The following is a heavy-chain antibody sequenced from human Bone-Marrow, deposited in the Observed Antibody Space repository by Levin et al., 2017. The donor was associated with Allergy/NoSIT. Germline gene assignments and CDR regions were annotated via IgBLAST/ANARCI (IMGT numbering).Heavy chain of an antibody. J-gene: IGHJ4*02. V-gene: IGHV4-31*03. D-gene: IGHD2-15*01. CDR1: GGSISSGNYY. CDR2: IQYSGST. CDR3: AKGSGGSRGGFDY. Sequence: PSETLSLTCSVSGGSISSGNYYWNWIRQHPGKGLEWIGYIQYSGSTYYNPSLKSRVTMSLDTSKNHFSLKLSSVTAADMAVYYCAKGSGGSRGGFDYWGQGTLVTVSS.